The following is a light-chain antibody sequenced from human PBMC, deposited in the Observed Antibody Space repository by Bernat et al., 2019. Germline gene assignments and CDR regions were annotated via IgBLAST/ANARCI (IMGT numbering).Light chain of an antibody. CDR1: SSDVGGYNY. CDR3: SSYTSSSTLVV. J-gene: IGLJ3*02. Sequence: ALTQPASVSGSPGQSITISCTGTSSDVGGYNYVSWYQQHPGKAPKLMIYDVSNRPSGVSNRFSGSKSGNTASLTISGLQAEDEADYYCSSYTSSSTLVVFGGGTKLTVL. CDR2: DVS. V-gene: IGLV2-14*03.